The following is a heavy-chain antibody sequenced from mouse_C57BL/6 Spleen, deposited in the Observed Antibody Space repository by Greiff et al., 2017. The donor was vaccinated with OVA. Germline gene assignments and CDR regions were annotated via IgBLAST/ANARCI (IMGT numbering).Heavy chain of an antibody. CDR2: IDPSDSET. D-gene: IGHD1-1*01. V-gene: IGHV1-52*01. CDR3: ARYGGYYAMDY. CDR1: GYTFTSYW. Sequence: VQLQQSGAELVRPGSSVKLSCKASGYTFTSYWMHWVKQRPIQGLEWIGNIDPSDSETHYNQKFKDKATLTVDKSSSTAYMQLSSLTSEDSAVYYCARYGGYYAMDYWGQGTSVTVSS. J-gene: IGHJ4*01.